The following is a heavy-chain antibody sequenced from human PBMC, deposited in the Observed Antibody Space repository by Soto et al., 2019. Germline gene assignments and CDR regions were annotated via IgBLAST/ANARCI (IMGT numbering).Heavy chain of an antibody. CDR2: ISYDGSNK. J-gene: IGHJ4*02. CDR1: GFPFSSYG. V-gene: IGHV3-30*18. CDR3: AKAPFGELSSFFDY. Sequence: GGSLSLSCAASGFPFSSYGMHWVRQAPGKGLEGVAVISYDGSNKYYADSVKGRFTISRDNSKNTLYLQMSSLRAEDTAVYYCAKAPFGELSSFFDYWGQGTLVTVSS. D-gene: IGHD3-10*01.